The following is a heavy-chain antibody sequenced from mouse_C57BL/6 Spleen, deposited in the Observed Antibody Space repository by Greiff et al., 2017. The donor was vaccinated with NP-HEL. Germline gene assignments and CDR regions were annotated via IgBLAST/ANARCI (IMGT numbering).Heavy chain of an antibody. Sequence: VQLQQSGPELVKPGASVKISCKASGYSFTGYYMNWVKQSPEKSLEWIGEINPSTGGTTYNQKFKAKATLTVDKSSSTAYMQLKSLTSEDSAVYYCARTVATRGFAYWGQGTLVTVSA. CDR1: GYSFTGYY. CDR3: ARTVATRGFAY. CDR2: INPSTGGT. V-gene: IGHV1-42*01. J-gene: IGHJ3*01. D-gene: IGHD1-1*01.